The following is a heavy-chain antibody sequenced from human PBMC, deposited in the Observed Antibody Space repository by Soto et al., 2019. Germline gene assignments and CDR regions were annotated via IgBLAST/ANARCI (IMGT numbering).Heavy chain of an antibody. CDR3: GVVVVPAAVHY. CDR1: SASISATNW. CDR2: IYHSGST. D-gene: IGHD2-2*01. Sequence: QVQLQESGPGLVKPSGTLSLTCAVSSASISATNWWSWVRQPPGKGLEWIGQIYHSGSTNYNPSLKSRVTISVDTSKNQFSLDLSSVTAADTAVYYWGVVVVPAAVHYWGQGTLVTVSS. J-gene: IGHJ4*02. V-gene: IGHV4-4*02.